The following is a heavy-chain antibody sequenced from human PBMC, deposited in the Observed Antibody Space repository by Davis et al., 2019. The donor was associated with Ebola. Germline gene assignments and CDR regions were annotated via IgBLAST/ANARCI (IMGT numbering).Heavy chain of an antibody. J-gene: IGHJ6*02. Sequence: PGGSLRLSCAASGFTVSSNYMSWVRQAPGKGLEWVSVIYSGGSTYYADSVKGRFTISRDNSKNTLYLQMNSLRAEDTAVYYCATRAVVSYYYYGMDVWGQGTTVTVSS. V-gene: IGHV3-53*01. CDR2: IYSGGST. CDR1: GFTVSSNY. D-gene: IGHD3-16*01. CDR3: ATRAVVSYYYYGMDV.